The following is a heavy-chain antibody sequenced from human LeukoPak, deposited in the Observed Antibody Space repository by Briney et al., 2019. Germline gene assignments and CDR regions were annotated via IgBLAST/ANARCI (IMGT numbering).Heavy chain of an antibody. V-gene: IGHV4-59*01. Sequence: PSGTLSLTCTVSGGSISSYYWSWIRQPPGKGLEWIGYIYYSGSTNYNPSLKSRVAISVDTSKNQFSLKLSSVTAADTAVYYCARRPYGDYFDYWGQGTLVTVSS. J-gene: IGHJ4*02. D-gene: IGHD4-17*01. CDR1: GGSISSYY. CDR3: ARRPYGDYFDY. CDR2: IYYSGST.